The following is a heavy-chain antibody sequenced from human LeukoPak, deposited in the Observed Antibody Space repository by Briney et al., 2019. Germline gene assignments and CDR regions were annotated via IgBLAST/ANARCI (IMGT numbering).Heavy chain of an antibody. CDR2: ISGSGGST. J-gene: IGHJ5*02. CDR1: GFTFSSYA. CDR3: ARDPARFGWFDP. D-gene: IGHD3-10*01. Sequence: GGSLRLSCAASGFTFSSYAMSWVRQAPGKGLEWVSAISGSGGSTYYADSVKGRFTISRDNSKNTLYLQMNSLRAEDTAVYYCARDPARFGWFDPWGQGTLVTVSS. V-gene: IGHV3-23*01.